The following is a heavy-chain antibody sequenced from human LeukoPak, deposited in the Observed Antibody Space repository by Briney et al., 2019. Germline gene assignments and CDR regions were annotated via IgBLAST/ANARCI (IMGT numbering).Heavy chain of an antibody. D-gene: IGHD2-21*02. J-gene: IGHJ4*02. CDR2: FDPEDGET. Sequence: ASVNASCKVSGYTLTELSMHWVRQAPGKGLEWMGGFDPEDGETIYAQKFQGRVTMTEDTSTDTAYMELSSLRSEDTAVYYCATDIAFCGGDCYQAGWGQGTLVTVSS. V-gene: IGHV1-24*01. CDR1: GYTLTELS. CDR3: ATDIAFCGGDCYQAG.